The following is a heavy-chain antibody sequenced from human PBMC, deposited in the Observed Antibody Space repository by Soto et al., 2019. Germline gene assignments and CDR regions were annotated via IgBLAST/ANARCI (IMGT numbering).Heavy chain of an antibody. CDR2: IYHSGST. CDR1: GYSISSGYY. V-gene: IGHV4-38-2*01. Sequence: SETLSLTCAVSGYSISSGYYWGWIRQPPGKGLEWIGSIYHSGSTYYNPSLKSRVTISVDTSKNQFSLKLSSVTAADTAVYYCASQEDYGMDVWGQGTTVTVSS. CDR3: ASQEDYGMDV. J-gene: IGHJ6*02.